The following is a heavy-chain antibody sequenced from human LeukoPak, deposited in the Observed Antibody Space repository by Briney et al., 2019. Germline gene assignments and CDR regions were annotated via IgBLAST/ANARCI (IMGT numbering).Heavy chain of an antibody. CDR3: AKGHINTGDVYYFDH. V-gene: IGHV3-74*01. CDR1: GFTFSSYW. J-gene: IGHJ4*02. CDR2: INTDGSTT. D-gene: IGHD2-8*02. Sequence: PEGSLRLSCAASGFTFSSYWMHWVRQAPGKGLVWVSRINTDGSTTSYADSVKGRFTISRDNSKNTLYLQMNSLRAEDTAFYYCAKGHINTGDVYYFDHWGRGTQVTVSS.